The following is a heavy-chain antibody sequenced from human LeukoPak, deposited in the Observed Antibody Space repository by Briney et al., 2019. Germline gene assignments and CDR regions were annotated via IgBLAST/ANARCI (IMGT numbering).Heavy chain of an antibody. CDR2: IDHSGTT. V-gene: IGHV4-38-2*01. D-gene: IGHD1-26*01. CDR1: GGSFSGYF. Sequence: SETLSLTCAVYGGSFSGYFWGWIRQPPGKGLEWIGSIDHSGTTYYNPSLKSRVTISVDTSKNQLSLKLSSVTASDTAVYYCARVKVGTTSGFDSWGQGTLVTVSS. J-gene: IGHJ4*02. CDR3: ARVKVGTTSGFDS.